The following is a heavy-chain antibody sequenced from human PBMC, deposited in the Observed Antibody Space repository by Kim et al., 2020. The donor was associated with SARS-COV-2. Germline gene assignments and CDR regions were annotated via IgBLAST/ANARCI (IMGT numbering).Heavy chain of an antibody. J-gene: IGHJ5*02. Sequence: GGSLRLSCAASGFTFSSYGMHWVRQAPGKGLEWVAVISYDGSNKYYADSVKGRFTISRDNSKNTLYLQMNSLRAEDTAVYYCAKDRLVVPAASNWFDPWGQGTLVTVSS. CDR1: GFTFSSYG. D-gene: IGHD2-2*01. V-gene: IGHV3-30*18. CDR2: ISYDGSNK. CDR3: AKDRLVVPAASNWFDP.